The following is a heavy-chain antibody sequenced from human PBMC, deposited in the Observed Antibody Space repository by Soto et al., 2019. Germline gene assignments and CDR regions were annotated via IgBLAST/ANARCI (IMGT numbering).Heavy chain of an antibody. CDR1: GGSVSSGSYY. J-gene: IGHJ6*02. D-gene: IGHD6-19*01. CDR2: IYYSGST. CDR3: ARDKQQWLVPGNYYYGMDV. Sequence: QVQLQESGPGLVKPSETLSLTCTVSGGSVSSGSYYWSWIRQPPGKGLEWIGYIYYSGSTNYNPSLKSRVTISVDTSKNQFSLKLSSVTAADTAVYYCARDKQQWLVPGNYYYGMDVWGQGTTVTVSS. V-gene: IGHV4-61*01.